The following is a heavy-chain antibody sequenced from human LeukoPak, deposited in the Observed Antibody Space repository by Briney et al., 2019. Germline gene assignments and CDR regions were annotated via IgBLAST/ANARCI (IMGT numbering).Heavy chain of an antibody. Sequence: AGGSLRLSCVASGFTFSSYGMHWVRQAPGKGLEWVAVIWYDGSNKYYADSVKGRFTISRDNSKNTLYLQMNSLRAEDTAVYYCAKGPRITIFGVVTTNFDYWGQGTLVTVSS. CDR3: AKGPRITIFGVVTTNFDY. D-gene: IGHD3-3*01. CDR1: GFTFSSYG. J-gene: IGHJ4*02. CDR2: IWYDGSNK. V-gene: IGHV3-33*06.